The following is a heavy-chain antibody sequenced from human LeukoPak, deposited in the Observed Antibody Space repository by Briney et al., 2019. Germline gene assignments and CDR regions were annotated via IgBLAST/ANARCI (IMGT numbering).Heavy chain of an antibody. J-gene: IGHJ4*02. CDR1: GFTFSSYG. Sequence: GGSLRLSCAASGFTFSSYGMHWVRQAPGKGLEWVAVISYDGSNKYYADSVKGRFTISRDNSKNTLYLQMNSLRAEDTAVYYCAKAPGGSGSYPLDYWGQGTLVTVSS. CDR2: ISYDGSNK. CDR3: AKAPGGSGSYPLDY. V-gene: IGHV3-30*18. D-gene: IGHD3-10*01.